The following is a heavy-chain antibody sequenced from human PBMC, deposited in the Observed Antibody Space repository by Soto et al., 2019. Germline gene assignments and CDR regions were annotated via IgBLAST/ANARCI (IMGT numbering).Heavy chain of an antibody. J-gene: IGHJ4*02. CDR3: AKEIDDYYDSSHNLDS. D-gene: IGHD3-22*01. V-gene: IGHV3-23*01. Sequence: PGESLKISCAASGFTFSKYAMNWVRQAPGKGLEWVSTISASARNTYYADSVKGRFTISRDNSKNMLYMQMNSLRAEDTAVYFCAKEIDDYYDSSHNLDSWGQGTLVTSPQ. CDR1: GFTFSKYA. CDR2: ISASARNT.